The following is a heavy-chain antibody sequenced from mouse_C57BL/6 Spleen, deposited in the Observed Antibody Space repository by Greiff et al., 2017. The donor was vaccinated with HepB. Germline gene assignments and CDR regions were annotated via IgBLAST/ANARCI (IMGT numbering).Heavy chain of an antibody. V-gene: IGHV14-1*01. CDR3: TTPYHYYGSSYGAMDY. D-gene: IGHD1-1*01. Sequence: EVQLQQSGAELVRPGASVKLSCTASGFNIKDYYMHWVKQRPEQGLEWIGRIDPEDGDTEYAPKFQGKATMTADTSSNTAYLQLSSLTSEDTAVYYCTTPYHYYGSSYGAMDYWGQGTSVTVSS. CDR2: IDPEDGDT. CDR1: GFNIKDYY. J-gene: IGHJ4*01.